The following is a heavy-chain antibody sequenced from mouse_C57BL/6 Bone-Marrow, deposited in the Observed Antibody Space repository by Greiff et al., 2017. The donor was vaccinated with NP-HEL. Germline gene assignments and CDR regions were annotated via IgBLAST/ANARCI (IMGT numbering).Heavy chain of an antibody. CDR1: GFTFTDYY. D-gene: IGHD2-3*01. CDR3: ARYPSLYDGYYLAWFAY. J-gene: IGHJ3*01. V-gene: IGHV7-3*01. CDR2: IRNKANGYTT. Sequence: EVQGVESGGGLVQPGGSLSLSCAASGFTFTDYYMSWVRQPPGKALEWLGFIRNKANGYTTEYSASVKCRFTISRDNSQGILYLQMNALRAEDSATYYCARYPSLYDGYYLAWFAYWGQGTLVTVSA.